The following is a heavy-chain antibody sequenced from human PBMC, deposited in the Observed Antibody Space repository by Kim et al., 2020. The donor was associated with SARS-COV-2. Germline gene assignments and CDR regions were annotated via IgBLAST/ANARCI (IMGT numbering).Heavy chain of an antibody. CDR3: ARHGKTRATYYDILTGYYRTDSENAFDI. CDR2: IYPGDSDT. CDR1: GYSFTSYW. Sequence: GESLKISCKGSGYSFTSYWIGWVRQMPGKGLEWMGIIYPGDSDTRYSPSFQGQVTISADKSISTAYLQWSSLKASDTAMYYCARHGKTRATYYDILTGYYRTDSENAFDIWGQGTMVTVSS. V-gene: IGHV5-51*01. J-gene: IGHJ3*02. D-gene: IGHD3-9*01.